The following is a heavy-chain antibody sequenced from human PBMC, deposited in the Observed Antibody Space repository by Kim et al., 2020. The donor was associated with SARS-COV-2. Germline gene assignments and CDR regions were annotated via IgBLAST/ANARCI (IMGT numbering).Heavy chain of an antibody. D-gene: IGHD2-15*01. V-gene: IGHV4-34*01. CDR2: HSGST. Sequence: HSGSTTYNPSLKSRVTISVDTSKNQFSLKLSSVTAADTAVYYCARGLGGYWGQGTLVTVSS. CDR3: ARGLGGY. J-gene: IGHJ4*02.